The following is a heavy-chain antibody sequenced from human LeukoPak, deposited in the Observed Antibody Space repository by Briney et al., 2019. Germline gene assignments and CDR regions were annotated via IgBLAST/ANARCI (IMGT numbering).Heavy chain of an antibody. CDR2: ISVDGRDT. Sequence: QPGGSLRLSCAASGFTFSNYPMHWVRQAPGKGLEWVAVISVDGRDTHYADSVKGRFTISRDNSKSTLYLQMNSVRAEDTAVFYCANDRHYRDTSGYWDHWGQGILVTVSS. D-gene: IGHD3-22*01. CDR1: GFTFSNYP. V-gene: IGHV3-30-3*02. CDR3: ANDRHYRDTSGYWDH. J-gene: IGHJ4*02.